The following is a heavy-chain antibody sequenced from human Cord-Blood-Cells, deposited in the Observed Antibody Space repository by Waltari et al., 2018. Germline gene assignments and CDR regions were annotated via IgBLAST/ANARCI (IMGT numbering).Heavy chain of an antibody. J-gene: IGHJ6*03. D-gene: IGHD3-3*01. V-gene: IGHV1-3*01. CDR1: GYTFTSYA. CDR2: INAGNGNT. Sequence: QVQLVQSGAEVKKPGASVKVSCKASGYTFTSYAMHWVRQAPGQRLEWMGWINAGNGNTKYSQKFQGRVTITRDTSASTAYMELSSLRSEDTAVYYCASSSLRSFLWYYYMDVWGKGTTVTVSS. CDR3: ASSSLRSFLWYYYMDV.